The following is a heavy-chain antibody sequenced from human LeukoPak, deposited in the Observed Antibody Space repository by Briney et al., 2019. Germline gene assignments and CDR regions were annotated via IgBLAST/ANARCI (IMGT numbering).Heavy chain of an antibody. CDR2: ISYDGSNK. CDR3: ARGHYGDYSGMDV. CDR1: GFTFSSYA. Sequence: GRSLRLSCAASGFTFSSYAMHWVRQAPGNGLEWVAVISYDGSNKYYADSVKGRFTISRDNSKNTLYLQMNSLRAEDTAVYYCARGHYGDYSGMDVWGQGTTVTVSS. J-gene: IGHJ6*02. D-gene: IGHD4-17*01. V-gene: IGHV3-30-3*01.